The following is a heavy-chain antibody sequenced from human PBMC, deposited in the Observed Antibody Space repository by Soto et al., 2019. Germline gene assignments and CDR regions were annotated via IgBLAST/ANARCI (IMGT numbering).Heavy chain of an antibody. CDR3: ARPTRYYYDSSGQSAWFDP. CDR2: IIPIFGTA. D-gene: IGHD3-22*01. CDR1: GGTFSSYA. V-gene: IGHV1-69*12. Sequence: QVQLVQSGAEVKELGSSVKVSCKASGGTFSSYAISWVRQAPGPGLEWLGGIIPIFGTANYAQKFQGRVTITADESTSTAYMELSSLRSEDTAVYYCARPTRYYYDSSGQSAWFDPWGQGTLVTVSS. J-gene: IGHJ5*02.